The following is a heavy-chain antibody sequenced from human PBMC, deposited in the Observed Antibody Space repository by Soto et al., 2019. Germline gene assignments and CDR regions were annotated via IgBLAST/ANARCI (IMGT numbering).Heavy chain of an antibody. J-gene: IGHJ5*02. CDR1: GYTFTRSG. CDR2: ISSYNGNT. V-gene: IGHV1-8*01. Sequence: ASVKVSCKASGYTFTRSGISWVRQTPGQGPEWMGWISSYNGNTGYAQKFQGRATMTRNTSISTAYMELSSLRSEDTAVYYCARVLTSISPYYDFWSGYYFWFDPWGQGTLVTVSS. D-gene: IGHD3-3*01. CDR3: ARVLTSISPYYDFWSGYYFWFDP.